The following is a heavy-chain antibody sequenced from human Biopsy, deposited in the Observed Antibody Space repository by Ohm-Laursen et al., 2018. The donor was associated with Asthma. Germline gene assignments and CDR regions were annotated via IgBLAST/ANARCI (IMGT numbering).Heavy chain of an antibody. CDR1: GGSISSDY. CDR3: ARGQGRGIQLWSLDP. D-gene: IGHD5-18*01. Sequence: SETLSLTCIVSGGSISSDYWSWLRQSPGKGLEWIGYIHNSGNTNYNPSLKSRVTISLDTSKNHFSLRLSLVTAADTAVYFCARGQGRGIQLWSLDPWGQGILVTVSS. CDR2: IHNSGNT. J-gene: IGHJ5*02. V-gene: IGHV4-59*01.